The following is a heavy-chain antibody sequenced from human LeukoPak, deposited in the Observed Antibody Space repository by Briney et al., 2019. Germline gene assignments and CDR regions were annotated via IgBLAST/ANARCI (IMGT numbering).Heavy chain of an antibody. V-gene: IGHV3-53*01. J-gene: IGHJ6*04. CDR3: ARGSIAVAADV. Sequence: GGSLRLSCAASGFSVSNYYMSWVRQAPGTGLEWVSVIYSGGGTYYADSVKGRLTISRDDSKSTLSLQMNSLRAEDTAVYYCARGSIAVAADVWGKGTTVTVSS. CDR2: IYSGGGT. D-gene: IGHD6-19*01. CDR1: GFSVSNYY.